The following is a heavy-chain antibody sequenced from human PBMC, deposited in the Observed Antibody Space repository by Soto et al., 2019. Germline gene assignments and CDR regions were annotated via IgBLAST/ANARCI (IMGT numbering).Heavy chain of an antibody. Sequence: LSLTCTVSGGSIDYYYWSWIRQPPGKGLEWIGDVSDSGRTNYNPSLRSRVTISVDTSKNQFSLKLNSVTAADTAVYYCARDSTTWFPYYGIDVWGQGTTVTVSS. CDR3: ARDSTTWFPYYGIDV. J-gene: IGHJ6*02. V-gene: IGHV4-59*01. CDR2: VSDSGRT. CDR1: GGSIDYYY. D-gene: IGHD2-2*01.